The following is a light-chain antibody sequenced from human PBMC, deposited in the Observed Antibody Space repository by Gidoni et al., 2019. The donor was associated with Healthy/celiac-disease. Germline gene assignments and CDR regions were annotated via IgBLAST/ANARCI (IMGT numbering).Light chain of an antibody. V-gene: IGLV1-44*01. J-gene: IGLJ2*01. CDR1: SSKIGSNT. Sequence: QSVLTQPPSASGPPGQRVTISCSGSSSKIGSNTVNWYQQLPGTAPKLLIYSNNQRPSGVPDRVSGSKSGTSASLAISGLQSEDEADYYCAAWDDSLNDVVFGGGTKLTVL. CDR3: AAWDDSLNDVV. CDR2: SNN.